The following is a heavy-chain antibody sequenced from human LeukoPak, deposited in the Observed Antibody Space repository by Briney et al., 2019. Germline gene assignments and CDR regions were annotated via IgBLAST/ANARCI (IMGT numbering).Heavy chain of an antibody. CDR1: GGSISSYY. CDR3: ARDGYCSGGSCWFDP. D-gene: IGHD2-15*01. V-gene: IGHV4-59*01. J-gene: IGHJ5*02. Sequence: PSETLSLTCTVSGGSISSYYWSWVRQPPGKGLEWIGYIYYSGSTNYNPSLKSRVTISVDTSKNQFSLKLSSVTAADTAVYYCARDGYCSGGSCWFDPWGQGTLVTVSS. CDR2: IYYSGST.